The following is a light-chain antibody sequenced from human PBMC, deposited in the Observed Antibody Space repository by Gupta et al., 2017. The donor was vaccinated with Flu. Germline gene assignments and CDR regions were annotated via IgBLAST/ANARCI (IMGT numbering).Light chain of an antibody. V-gene: IGLV2-11*01. CDR2: DVT. CDR3: CSFAGSYTVV. J-gene: IGLJ2*01. CDR1: SSDIGYYDY. Sequence: QSALTPPRSVSGSPGQSVTISCPRTSSDIGYYDYVSWFQQHPGKAPKLIIYDVTKRSSGVPARFSGSKAGYTASLTISGLQAEDEADYHCCSFAGSYTVVFGGGTKLTVL.